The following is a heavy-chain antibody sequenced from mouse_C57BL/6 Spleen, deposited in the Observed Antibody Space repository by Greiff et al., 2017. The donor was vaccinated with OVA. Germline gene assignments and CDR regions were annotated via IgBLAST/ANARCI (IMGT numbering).Heavy chain of an antibody. CDR3: ATEDGYDGAMDY. CDR1: GYAFSSSW. CDR2: IYPGDGDT. Sequence: QVQLKQSGPELVKPGASVKISCKASGYAFSSSWMNWVKQRPGKGLEWIGRIYPGDGDTNYNGKFKGKATLTADKSSSTAYMQLSSLTSEDSAVYFCATEDGYDGAMDYWGQGTSVTVSS. D-gene: IGHD2-2*01. V-gene: IGHV1-82*01. J-gene: IGHJ4*01.